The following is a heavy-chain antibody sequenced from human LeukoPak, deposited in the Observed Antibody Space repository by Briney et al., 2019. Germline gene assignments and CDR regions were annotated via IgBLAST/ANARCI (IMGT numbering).Heavy chain of an antibody. D-gene: IGHD3-3*01. V-gene: IGHV4-34*01. J-gene: IGHJ6*03. CDR2: INHSGST. Sequence: SETLSLTCAVYSGSFSGYYWSWIRQPPGKGLEWIGEINHSGSTNYNPSLKSRVTISVDTSKNQFSLKLSSVTAADTAVYYCASPTPYDFWSGRDYYYCMDVWGKGTTVTVSS. CDR3: ASPTPYDFWSGRDYYYCMDV. CDR1: SGSFSGYY.